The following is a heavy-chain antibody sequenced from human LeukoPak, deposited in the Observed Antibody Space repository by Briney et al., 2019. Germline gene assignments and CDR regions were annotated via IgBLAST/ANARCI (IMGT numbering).Heavy chain of an antibody. D-gene: IGHD2-2*02. CDR3: ARTGYCSSASCYTASRPYYYYYMDV. J-gene: IGHJ6*03. Sequence: KTSETLSLTCAVYGGSFSGYYWSWIRQPPGKGLEWIGEINHSGSTNYNPSLKSRVTISVDTSKNQFYLKLSSVTAADTAVYYCARTGYCSSASCYTASRPYYYYYMDVWGKGTTVTVSS. V-gene: IGHV4-34*01. CDR1: GGSFSGYY. CDR2: INHSGST.